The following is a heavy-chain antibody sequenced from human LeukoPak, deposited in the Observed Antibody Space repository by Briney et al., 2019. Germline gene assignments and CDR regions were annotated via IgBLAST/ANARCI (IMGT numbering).Heavy chain of an antibody. D-gene: IGHD3/OR15-3a*01. CDR3: ARDLLGDWLLSS. CDR2: ISYDGSNK. CDR1: GFTFSSYA. V-gene: IGHV3-30*04. Sequence: GGSLRLSCAASGFTFSSYAMHWVRQALGKGLEWVAVISYDGSNKYYADSVKGRFTISRDNSKNTLYLQMNSLRAEDTAVYYCARDLLGDWLLSSWGQGTLVTVSS. J-gene: IGHJ4*02.